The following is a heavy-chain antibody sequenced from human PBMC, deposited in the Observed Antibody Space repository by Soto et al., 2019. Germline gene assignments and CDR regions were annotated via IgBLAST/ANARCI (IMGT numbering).Heavy chain of an antibody. CDR3: NTLGGELPHRDY. CDR2: ISRDGSNT. Sequence: EVQLVESGGGLVQPGGSLRLSCAAPGMTFSNLRMHWVRQAPGKGLVWVSLISRDGSNTDYADSVKGRFTISRDNAKETLYLQMNSLRVEDTAIYYCNTLGGELPHRDYWGQGTLVIVSS. J-gene: IGHJ4*02. V-gene: IGHV3-74*01. D-gene: IGHD1-26*01. CDR1: GMTFSNLR.